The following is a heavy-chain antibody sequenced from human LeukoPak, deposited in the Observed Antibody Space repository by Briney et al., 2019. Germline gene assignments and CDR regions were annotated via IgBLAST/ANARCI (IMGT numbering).Heavy chain of an antibody. CDR2: IIPIFGTA. Sequence: GASVKVSCKASGGTFSSYAISWVRQAPGQGLEWMGGIIPIFGTANYAQKFQGRVTITADESTSTAYMELSSLRSEGTAVYYCARDQGGLLDELDYWGQGTLATVSS. CDR1: GGTFSSYA. J-gene: IGHJ4*02. V-gene: IGHV1-69*01. CDR3: ARDQGGLLDELDY. D-gene: IGHD3-16*01.